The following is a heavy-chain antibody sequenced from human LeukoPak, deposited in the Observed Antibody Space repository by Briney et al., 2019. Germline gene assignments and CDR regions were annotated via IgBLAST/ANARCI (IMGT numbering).Heavy chain of an antibody. CDR1: GGSFSGYY. Sequence: SETLSLTCAVYGGSFSGYYWSLIRQPPGKGLEWIGEINHSGSTNYNPSLKSRVTISVDTSKNQFSLKLSSVTAADTAVYYCARRFGESRFDYWGQGTLVTVSS. J-gene: IGHJ4*02. D-gene: IGHD3-10*01. V-gene: IGHV4-34*01. CDR3: ARRFGESRFDY. CDR2: INHSGST.